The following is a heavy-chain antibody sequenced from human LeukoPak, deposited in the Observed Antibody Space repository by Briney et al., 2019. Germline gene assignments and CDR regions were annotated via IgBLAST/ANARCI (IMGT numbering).Heavy chain of an antibody. CDR3: ARTLDIVVVPAAKVQGYYYYMDV. J-gene: IGHJ6*03. Sequence: SVKVSCKASGGTFSSYAISWVRQAPGQGLEWMGGIISIFGTANYAQKFQGRVTITAGESTSTAYMELSSLRSEDTAVYYCARTLDIVVVPAAKVQGYYYYMDVWGKGTTVTVSS. CDR1: GGTFSSYA. CDR2: IISIFGTA. D-gene: IGHD2-2*03. V-gene: IGHV1-69*01.